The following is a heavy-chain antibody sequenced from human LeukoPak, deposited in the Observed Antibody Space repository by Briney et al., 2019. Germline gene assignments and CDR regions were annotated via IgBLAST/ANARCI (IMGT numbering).Heavy chain of an antibody. CDR2: ISYDGTNK. V-gene: IGHV3-30*03. CDR3: ARDIAVSGNYFDY. Sequence: GGSLRLSCAASGFTLSTYGVHWVRQAPGKGLEWVAVISYDGTNKDYADSVKGRFTISRDNSKNTLYLQMNSLRAEDTAVYYCARDIAVSGNYFDYWGQGTLVTVSS. D-gene: IGHD6-19*01. CDR1: GFTLSTYG. J-gene: IGHJ4*02.